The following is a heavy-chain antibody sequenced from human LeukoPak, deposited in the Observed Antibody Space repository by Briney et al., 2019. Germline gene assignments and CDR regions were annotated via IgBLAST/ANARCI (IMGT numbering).Heavy chain of an antibody. D-gene: IGHD3-10*01. CDR2: IYYSENT. CDR1: RGSINNAHYY. CDR3: ARTYGSGTDPRSFDY. J-gene: IGHJ4*02. Sequence: PSEALSVTCTVSRGSINNAHYYWSWIREPPGKGLEWIGYIYYSENTYYNPPLKSRVIISVDTSKNQFSLKLSSVTAADTAVYYCARTYGSGTDPRSFDYWGQGTLVTVSS. V-gene: IGHV4-30-4*01.